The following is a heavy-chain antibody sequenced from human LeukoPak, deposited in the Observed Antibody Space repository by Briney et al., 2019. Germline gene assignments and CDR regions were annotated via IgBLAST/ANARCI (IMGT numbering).Heavy chain of an antibody. D-gene: IGHD2/OR15-2a*01. CDR2: IISSGGST. V-gene: IGHV3-23*01. J-gene: IGHJ4*02. CDR3: ASWGYYFYYFDY. Sequence: GGSLRLSCAASGFTFSSYAMSWVRQAPGKGLEWVSAIISSGGSTYYADSVKGRFTISRDNSKNTLYLQMNSLRAEVTAVYYCASWGYYFYYFDYWGQGTLVTVSS. CDR1: GFTFSSYA.